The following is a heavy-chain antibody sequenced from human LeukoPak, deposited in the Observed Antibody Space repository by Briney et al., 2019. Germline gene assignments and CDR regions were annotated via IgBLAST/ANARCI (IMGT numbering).Heavy chain of an antibody. V-gene: IGHV3-48*03. CDR3: ASSYYDFWSGYSLSYYFDY. CDR2: ISSSGSTI. D-gene: IGHD3-3*01. J-gene: IGHJ4*02. CDR1: GFTFSSYE. Sequence: GGSLRLSCAVSGFTFSSYEMNWVRQAPGKGLEWVSYISSSGSTIYYADFVKGRFTISRDNAKNSLYLQMNSRRAGDTAVFYCASSYYDFWSGYSLSYYFDYWNQGTLVTVSS.